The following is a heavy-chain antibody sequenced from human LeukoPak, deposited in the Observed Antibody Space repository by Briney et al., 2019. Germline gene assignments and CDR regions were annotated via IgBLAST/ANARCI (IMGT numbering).Heavy chain of an antibody. CDR3: AVYDSSGYYYSNDAIDI. CDR2: MNPNSGNT. D-gene: IGHD3-22*01. CDR1: GYTFTSYD. Sequence: GASVKVSCKASGYTFTSYDINWVRQATGQGLEWMGWMNPNSGNTGYAQKFQGRVTMTRNTSISTAYMELSSLRSEDTAVYYCAVYDSSGYYYSNDAIDIWGQGTMVTVSS. J-gene: IGHJ3*02. V-gene: IGHV1-8*01.